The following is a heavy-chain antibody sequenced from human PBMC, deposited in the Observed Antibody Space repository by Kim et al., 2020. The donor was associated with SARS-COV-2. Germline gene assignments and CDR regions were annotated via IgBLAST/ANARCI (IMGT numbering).Heavy chain of an antibody. CDR1: GFTFSSYA. Sequence: GGSLRLSCAASGFTFSSYAMHWVRQAPGKGLEWVAVIWYDGSNKYYADSVKGRFTISRDNSKNTLYLQVDSLRAEDTAVYYCAKDQLWLGELLTSYGMDVWGQGTTVTVSS. V-gene: IGHV3-33*06. J-gene: IGHJ6*02. CDR3: AKDQLWLGELLTSYGMDV. D-gene: IGHD3-10*01. CDR2: IWYDGSNK.